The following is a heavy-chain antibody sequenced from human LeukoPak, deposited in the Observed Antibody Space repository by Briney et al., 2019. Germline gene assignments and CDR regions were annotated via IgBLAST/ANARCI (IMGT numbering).Heavy chain of an antibody. CDR3: ARDFGYDILTGFDY. D-gene: IGHD3-9*01. J-gene: IGHJ4*02. CDR2: ISGSGGST. CDR1: GFTFRSYA. V-gene: IGHV3-23*01. Sequence: PGGSLRLSCAASGFTFRSYAMNWVRQAPGKGLEWVSGISGSGGSTYYADSVKGRFTISRDNSKNTLYLQMNSLRAEDTAVYYCARDFGYDILTGFDYWGQGTLVTVSS.